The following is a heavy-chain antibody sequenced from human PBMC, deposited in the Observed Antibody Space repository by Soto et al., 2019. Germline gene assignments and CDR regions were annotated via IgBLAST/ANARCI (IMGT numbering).Heavy chain of an antibody. CDR1: GFISRSYW. Sequence: PGGSLRLSCAASGFISRSYWMHWVRQVPGKGLVWVSRINGDGRSTSSADSVKGRFTISRDNAKNTLYLQMNSLRADDTAVYYCARAQYLADDAFDIWGQGAGVTVSS. CDR3: ARAQYLADDAFDI. V-gene: IGHV3-74*01. CDR2: INGDGRST. J-gene: IGHJ3*02. D-gene: IGHD2-2*01.